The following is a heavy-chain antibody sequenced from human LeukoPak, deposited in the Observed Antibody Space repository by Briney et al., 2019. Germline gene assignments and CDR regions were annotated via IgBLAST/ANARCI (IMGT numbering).Heavy chain of an antibody. Sequence: PSETLSLTCSVSGYSISSAYYWSWIRQPAGKGLEWIGRIYTSGSTNYNPSLKSRVTISVDTSKNQFSLKLSSVTAADTAVYYCARGVVDIVATFYYYMDVWGKGTTVTISS. D-gene: IGHD5-12*01. CDR1: GYSISSAYY. V-gene: IGHV4-61*02. J-gene: IGHJ6*03. CDR3: ARGVVDIVATFYYYMDV. CDR2: IYTSGST.